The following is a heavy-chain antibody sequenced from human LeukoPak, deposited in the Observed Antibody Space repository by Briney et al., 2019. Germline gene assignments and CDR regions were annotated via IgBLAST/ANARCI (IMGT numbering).Heavy chain of an antibody. Sequence: PSETLSLTCTVSGGSISSSSYYWSWIRQPPGKGLEWIGSVYYSGSTYYNPSLKSPVTISVDTSKNQFSLKLSSVTAADTAVYYCARHSSEVTIFGVVISGWFDPWGQGTLVTVSS. CDR3: ARHSSEVTIFGVVISGWFDP. J-gene: IGHJ5*02. CDR2: VYYSGST. D-gene: IGHD3-3*01. CDR1: GGSISSSSYY. V-gene: IGHV4-39*01.